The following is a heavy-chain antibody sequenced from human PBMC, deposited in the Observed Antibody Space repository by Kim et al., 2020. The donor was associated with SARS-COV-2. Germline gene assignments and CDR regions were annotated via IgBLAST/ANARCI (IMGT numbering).Heavy chain of an antibody. D-gene: IGHD6-6*01. V-gene: IGHV4-4*02. Sequence: SETLSLTCAVSGGSISSSNWWSWVRQPPGKGLEWIGEIYHSGSTNYNPSLKSRVTISVDKSKNQFSLKLSSVTAADTAVYYCARDDTYSSSTVGGGKFDYWGQGTLVTVSS. CDR1: GGSISSSNW. CDR3: ARDDTYSSSTVGGGKFDY. J-gene: IGHJ4*02. CDR2: IYHSGST.